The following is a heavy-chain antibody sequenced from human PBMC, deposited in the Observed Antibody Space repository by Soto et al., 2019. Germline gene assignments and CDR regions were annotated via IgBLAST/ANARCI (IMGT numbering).Heavy chain of an antibody. J-gene: IGHJ6*02. V-gene: IGHV3-30*18. CDR1: GFSFSNYG. Sequence: LRLSCVASGFSFSNYGIHWVRQAPGKGLEWVSVISYDGNNKYYADSVKGRFTISRDNSKNTLYLQMNSLRDEDTALYYCAKANYYDSSYSYSAAHYYYYGMDVWGQGTTVTVSS. CDR3: AKANYYDSSYSYSAAHYYYYGMDV. CDR2: ISYDGNNK. D-gene: IGHD3-22*01.